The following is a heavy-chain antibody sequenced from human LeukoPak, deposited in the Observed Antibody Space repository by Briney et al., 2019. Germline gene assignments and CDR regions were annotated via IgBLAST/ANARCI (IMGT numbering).Heavy chain of an antibody. CDR2: INHSGST. V-gene: IGHV4-34*01. J-gene: IGHJ6*02. Sequence: SETLSLTCAVYGGSFSGYYWSWIRQPPGKGLEWIGEINHSGSTNYNPSLKSRVTISVDTSKNQFSLKLSSVTAADTAVYYCARGAYDSSGYYPLVYYYGMDVWGQGTTVTVSS. CDR3: ARGAYDSSGYYPLVYYYGMDV. D-gene: IGHD3-22*01. CDR1: GGSFSGYY.